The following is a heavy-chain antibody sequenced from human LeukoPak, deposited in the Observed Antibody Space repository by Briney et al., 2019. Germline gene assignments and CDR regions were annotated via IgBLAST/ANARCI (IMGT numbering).Heavy chain of an antibody. D-gene: IGHD3-16*02. CDR2: IYVTGT. J-gene: IGHJ6*03. Sequence: TSSETPSLTCTVSGGSIGTYYWSWIRQSPGKGLEWIGYIYVTGTRYNPYLQSRVTISVDRSRNQFFLKMSSVTAADTAVYYCARHIGGGIEDMDVWGKGTKVIVSS. CDR3: ARHIGGGIEDMDV. V-gene: IGHV4-59*08. CDR1: GGSIGTYY.